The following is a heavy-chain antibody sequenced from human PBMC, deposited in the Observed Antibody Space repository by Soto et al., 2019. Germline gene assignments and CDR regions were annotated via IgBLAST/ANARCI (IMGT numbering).Heavy chain of an antibody. Sequence: GASVKVSCKASGYTFTSYDINWVRQATGQGLEWMGWMNPNSGNTGYAQKFQGRVTMTRNTSISTAYMELSSLRSEDTAVYYCARGNYDFWSGLVNWFDPWGQGTLVTVSS. D-gene: IGHD3-3*01. CDR3: ARGNYDFWSGLVNWFDP. CDR1: GYTFTSYD. V-gene: IGHV1-8*01. CDR2: MNPNSGNT. J-gene: IGHJ5*02.